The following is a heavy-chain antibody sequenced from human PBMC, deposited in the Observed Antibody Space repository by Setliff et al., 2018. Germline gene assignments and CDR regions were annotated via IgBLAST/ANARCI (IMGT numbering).Heavy chain of an antibody. Sequence: KPSETLSLTCTVSGGSIDSAFWNWIRQSPERGLEWIGYRSTRGVTNSNPSLRSRLTMSLDTSRSQFSLNLTSVTAADTAIYFCARAVDSTGYFPFWYFDLWGRGTLVTVSS. J-gene: IGHJ2*01. V-gene: IGHV4-59*13. CDR2: RSTRGVT. CDR3: ARAVDSTGYFPFWYFDL. CDR1: GGSIDSAF. D-gene: IGHD3-22*01.